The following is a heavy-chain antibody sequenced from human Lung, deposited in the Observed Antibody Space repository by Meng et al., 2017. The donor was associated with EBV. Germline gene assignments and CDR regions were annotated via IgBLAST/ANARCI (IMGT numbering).Heavy chain of an antibody. CDR1: GGSISSSNW. Sequence: QVHRQESGPGLVKPSGPLSLTCAVSGGSISSSNWWSWGRQTPGKGLEWIGEIYHSGSTNYNPSLKSRITISVDESKNQFSLKLTSVTAADTAVYHCLRGSGGSVWGQGTLVTVSS. CDR3: LRGSGGSV. D-gene: IGHD3-10*01. V-gene: IGHV4-4*02. CDR2: IYHSGST. J-gene: IGHJ1*01.